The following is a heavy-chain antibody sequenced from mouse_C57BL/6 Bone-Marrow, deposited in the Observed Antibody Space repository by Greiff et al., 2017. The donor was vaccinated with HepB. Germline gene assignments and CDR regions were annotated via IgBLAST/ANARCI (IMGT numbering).Heavy chain of an antibody. Sequence: VQLQQSGAELMKPGASVKLSCKATGYTFTGYWIEWVKQRPGHGLEWIGEILPGSGNTNYNEKFKGKATFTADTSSNTAYMQLSSLTTESSAIYYCAKGGQATSYYAMDYWGQGTSVTVSS. CDR3: AKGGQATSYYAMDY. D-gene: IGHD3-2*02. J-gene: IGHJ4*01. CDR2: ILPGSGNT. CDR1: GYTFTGYW. V-gene: IGHV1-9*01.